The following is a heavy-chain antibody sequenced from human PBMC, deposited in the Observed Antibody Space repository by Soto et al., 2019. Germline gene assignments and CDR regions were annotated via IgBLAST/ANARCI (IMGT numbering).Heavy chain of an antibody. J-gene: IGHJ3*02. Sequence: EVQLVESGGGLVQPGGSLKLSCAASGFTFSGSAMHWVRQASGKGLEWVGRIRSKANSYATAYAGSGKGRFTISRDDSKNTAYLQMNSLKTEDTAVYYCTRHWSGWYDEAAFDIWGQGTMVTVSS. V-gene: IGHV3-73*02. CDR3: TRHWSGWYDEAAFDI. CDR2: IRSKANSYAT. CDR1: GFTFSGSA. D-gene: IGHD6-19*01.